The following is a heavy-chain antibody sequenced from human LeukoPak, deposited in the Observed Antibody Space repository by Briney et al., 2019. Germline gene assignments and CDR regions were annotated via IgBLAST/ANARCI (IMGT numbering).Heavy chain of an antibody. V-gene: IGHV3-15*01. Sequence: GGSLRLSCAASGFNFYYDWMSWVRQAPGKGLEWVGRIKSKTDGGTTEYAAPVKGRFTISRDDSRNTLYLQMCSLKTEDTAVYYCVRDQYCASSSCPGAFDLWGQGTVVTVSS. CDR3: VRDQYCASSSCPGAFDL. CDR1: GFNFYYDW. CDR2: IKSKTDGGTT. J-gene: IGHJ3*01. D-gene: IGHD2-2*01.